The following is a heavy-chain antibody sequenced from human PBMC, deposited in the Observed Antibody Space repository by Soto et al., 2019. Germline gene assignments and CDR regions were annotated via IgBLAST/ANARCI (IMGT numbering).Heavy chain of an antibody. Sequence: HPGGSLRLSCAASGFTFSSYDMHWVRQATGKGLEWVSAIGTAGDPYYPGSVKGRFTISRENAKNSLYLQMNSLRAGDTAVYYCARGEYSSGWYGAYYYYGMDVWGQGTTVTVSS. V-gene: IGHV3-13*05. D-gene: IGHD6-19*01. CDR1: GFTFSSYD. CDR2: IGTAGDP. CDR3: ARGEYSSGWYGAYYYYGMDV. J-gene: IGHJ6*02.